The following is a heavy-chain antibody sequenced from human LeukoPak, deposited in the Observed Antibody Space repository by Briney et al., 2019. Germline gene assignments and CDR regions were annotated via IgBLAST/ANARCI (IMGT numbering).Heavy chain of an antibody. Sequence: GGSLRLSCAASGFTFSNYGMSWVRQAPGKGLEWVSAISNNGGYTYYADSVQGRFTISRDNSKSTLCLQMNSLRAEDTAVYYCAKQLGYCSDGSCYFPYWGQGTLVTVSS. CDR3: AKQLGYCSDGSCYFPY. V-gene: IGHV3-23*01. D-gene: IGHD2-15*01. CDR2: ISNNGGYT. J-gene: IGHJ4*02. CDR1: GFTFSNYG.